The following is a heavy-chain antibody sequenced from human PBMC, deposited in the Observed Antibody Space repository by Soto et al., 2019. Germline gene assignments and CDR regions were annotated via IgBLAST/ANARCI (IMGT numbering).Heavy chain of an antibody. V-gene: IGHV1-69*13. CDR1: GGTFSSCA. Sequence: ASVKVSCKASGGTFSSCAISWVRQAPGQGLEWMGGIIPIFGTANYAQKFQGRVTITADESTSTAYMELSSLRSEDTAVYYCAICTYYYDSSGYSYYYYGMDVWGQGTTVTVSS. J-gene: IGHJ6*02. CDR3: AICTYYYDSSGYSYYYYGMDV. CDR2: IIPIFGTA. D-gene: IGHD3-22*01.